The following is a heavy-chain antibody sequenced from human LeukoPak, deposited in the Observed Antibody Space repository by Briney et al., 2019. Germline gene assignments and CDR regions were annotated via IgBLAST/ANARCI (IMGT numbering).Heavy chain of an antibody. Sequence: GGSLRLSCAASGFTFSSYAMSWVRQAPGKGLEWVSAISGSGGSTYYADSVKGRFTISRDNSKNTLYLQMNSLRAEDTAVYYCSKGYQGSGPYDLDVWGKGTTVTVSS. CDR1: GFTFSSYA. V-gene: IGHV3-23*01. CDR2: ISGSGGST. D-gene: IGHD2-2*01. J-gene: IGHJ6*03. CDR3: SKGYQGSGPYDLDV.